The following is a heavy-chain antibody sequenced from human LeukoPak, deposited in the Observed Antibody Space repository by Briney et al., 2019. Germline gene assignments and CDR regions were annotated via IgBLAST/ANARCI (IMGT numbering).Heavy chain of an antibody. J-gene: IGHJ6*02. CDR1: GFAFSSHF. CDR3: ARDPLFWFGDLSPWGYMDV. V-gene: IGHV3-30*04. D-gene: IGHD3-10*01. CDR2: ISHDGSKK. Sequence: PGRSLRLSCAASGFAFSSHFLRWVRQAPGKGLEWVAVISHDGSKKYYADSVKGRFTVSRDNSKNTLYLQMNSLRPEDSAVYYCARDPLFWFGDLSPWGYMDVRGQGTTVTVSS.